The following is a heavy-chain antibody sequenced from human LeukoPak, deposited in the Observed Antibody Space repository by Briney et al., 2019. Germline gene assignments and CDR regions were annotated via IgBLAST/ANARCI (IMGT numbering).Heavy chain of an antibody. CDR3: ARDTTPEDYYDSSGPDAFDI. D-gene: IGHD3-22*01. J-gene: IGHJ3*02. V-gene: IGHV3-48*04. CDR1: GFTFSSYS. Sequence: GGSLRLSCAASGFTFSSYSMNWVRQAPGKGLEWISYISSSGSTIYYADSVKGRFTISRDNAKNSLYLQMNSLRAEDTAVYYCARDTTPEDYYDSSGPDAFDIWGQGTMVTVSS. CDR2: ISSSGSTI.